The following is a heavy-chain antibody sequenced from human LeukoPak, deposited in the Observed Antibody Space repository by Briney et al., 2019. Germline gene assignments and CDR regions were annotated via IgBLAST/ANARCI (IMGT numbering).Heavy chain of an antibody. J-gene: IGHJ6*02. V-gene: IGHV3-21*01. Sequence: GGSLRLSCAVSGFTFSKAWMSWVRQTPGKGLEWVSSISSGSSYIYYADSVKGRFTISRDNAKNSLYLQMNSLRVEDTAVYYCARARSGPYFYGMDVWGQGTTVTVSS. CDR3: ARARSGPYFYGMDV. CDR2: ISSGSSYI. CDR1: GFTFSKAW. D-gene: IGHD3-3*01.